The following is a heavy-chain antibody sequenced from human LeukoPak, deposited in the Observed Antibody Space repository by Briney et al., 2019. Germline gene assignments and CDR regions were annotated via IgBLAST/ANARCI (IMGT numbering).Heavy chain of an antibody. CDR1: GGTFISYA. J-gene: IGHJ6*04. V-gene: IGHV1-69*13. D-gene: IGHD4-17*01. CDR2: IIPIFGTA. CDR3: ASPTVTTSYYYGMDV. Sequence: SVKVSCKASGGTFISYAISWVRQAPGQGLEWMGGIIPIFGTANYAQKFQGRVTITADESTSTAYMELSSLRSEDTAVYYCASPTVTTSYYYGMDVWGKGTTVIVSS.